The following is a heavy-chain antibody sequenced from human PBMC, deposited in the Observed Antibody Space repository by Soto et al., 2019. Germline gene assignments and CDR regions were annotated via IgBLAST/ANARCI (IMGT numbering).Heavy chain of an antibody. CDR1: GGSLSSYH. Sequence: QVQLRESGPGLVRPSETLSLTCIVSGGSLSSYHWPWIRPPPGKGLEWTGYVHYSGTTDYNSSLAGRLTIPLDPSKNQFSLSLRSVTAADTAVYFCTRSRNYYFDSWGQGVLVTVSS. J-gene: IGHJ4*02. V-gene: IGHV4-59*08. CDR3: TRSRNYYFDS. CDR2: VHYSGTT.